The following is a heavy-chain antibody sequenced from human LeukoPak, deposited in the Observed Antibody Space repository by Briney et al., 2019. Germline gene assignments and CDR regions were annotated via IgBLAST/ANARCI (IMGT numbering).Heavy chain of an antibody. D-gene: IGHD5-12*01. J-gene: IGHJ4*02. CDR2: INSDGSST. V-gene: IGHV3-74*01. CDR3: ARELWSGYDPLFDY. CDR1: GFTFSGYW. Sequence: PGGSLRLSCAASGFTFSGYWMHWVGQAPGKGLVWVSRINSDGSSTSYADAVKGRFTISRDNAKNTLSLQRNSLRAEDTAVYYCARELWSGYDPLFDYWGQGTLVTVSS.